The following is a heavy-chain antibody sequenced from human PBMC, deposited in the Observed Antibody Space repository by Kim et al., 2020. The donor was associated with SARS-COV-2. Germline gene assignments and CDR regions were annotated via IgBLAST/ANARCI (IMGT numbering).Heavy chain of an antibody. V-gene: IGHV4-39*01. Sequence: SETPSLKCDVSGGSINSNSYYWGWVRQSPGMGLEWIGAIYYSGSTYYNPSLKRRVTISVDTSKNQISLNLNSVTAADTAVYYCARHVYFFDRSGYYFDY. D-gene: IGHD3-22*01. CDR3: ARHVYFFDRSGYYFDY. CDR2: IYYSGST. CDR1: GGSINSNSYY. J-gene: IGHJ4*01.